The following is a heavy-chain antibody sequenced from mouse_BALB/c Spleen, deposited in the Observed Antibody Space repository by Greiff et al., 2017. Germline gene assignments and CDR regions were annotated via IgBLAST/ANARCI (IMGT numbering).Heavy chain of an antibody. CDR1: GFTFSSYA. J-gene: IGHJ1*01. Sequence: EVMLVESGGGLVKPGGSLKLSCAASGFTFSSYAMSWVRQTPEKRLEWVASISSGGSTYYPDSVKGRFTTSRDNARNILYLQMGSLRSKDTAMYYCAKEGYGSSQYWYFDVWGAGTTVTVSS. CDR3: AKEGYGSSQYWYFDV. V-gene: IGHV5-6-5*01. CDR2: ISSGGST. D-gene: IGHD1-1*01.